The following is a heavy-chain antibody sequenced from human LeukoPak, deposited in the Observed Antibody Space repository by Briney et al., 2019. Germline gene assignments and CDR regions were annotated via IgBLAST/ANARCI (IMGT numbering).Heavy chain of an antibody. J-gene: IGHJ5*02. Sequence: SETLSLTCAVYGGSFSGYYWSWIRQPPGKGLEWIGEINHSGSTNYNPSLKSRVTISVDTSKNQFSLKLSSVTAADTAVYYCARGSWFDPWGQGTLVTVSS. CDR2: INHSGST. CDR1: GGSFSGYY. V-gene: IGHV4-34*01. CDR3: ARGSWFDP.